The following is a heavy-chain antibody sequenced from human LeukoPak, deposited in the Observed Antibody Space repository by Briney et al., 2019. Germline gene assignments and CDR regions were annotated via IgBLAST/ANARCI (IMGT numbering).Heavy chain of an antibody. Sequence: SETLSLTCAAYGGSFSGYYWSWIRQPPGKGLEWIGEINHSGSTNYNPSLKSRVTISVDTSKNQFSLKLSSVTAADTAAYYCARGLGEWLRFGRFDYWGQGTLVTVSS. D-gene: IGHD5-12*01. CDR1: GGSFSGYY. J-gene: IGHJ4*02. CDR3: ARGLGEWLRFGRFDY. CDR2: INHSGST. V-gene: IGHV4-34*01.